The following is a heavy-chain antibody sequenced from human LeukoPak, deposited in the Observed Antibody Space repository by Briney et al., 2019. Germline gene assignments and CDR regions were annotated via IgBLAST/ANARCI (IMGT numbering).Heavy chain of an antibody. CDR1: GYTFTTHG. D-gene: IGHD6-13*01. J-gene: IGHJ5*02. Sequence: GASVKVSCKTSGYTFTTHGISWVRQAPGQGLEWMGWISTSKGDTNYAQKFKGRLTMTTDRSTSTAYMELRSLSSDDTAVYYCARVRQQLDRRWFDPWGQGTLVTVSS. CDR3: ARVRQQLDRRWFDP. CDR2: ISTSKGDT. V-gene: IGHV1-18*01.